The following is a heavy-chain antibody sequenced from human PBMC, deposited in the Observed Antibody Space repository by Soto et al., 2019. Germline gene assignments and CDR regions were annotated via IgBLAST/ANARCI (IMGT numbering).Heavy chain of an antibody. J-gene: IGHJ5*02. D-gene: IGHD2-2*01. CDR1: GFTFGNSW. Sequence: EVQLVESGGDLVQSGGSLRLSCAASGFTFGNSWMTWVRQAPGKGLEWVANINQDGSEKYYVDSVKGRFTISRDNAKNSLYLQMNTLRAEDTAVYYCARDRSSWFDPWGQGTLVPVSS. V-gene: IGHV3-7*01. CDR3: ARDRSSWFDP. CDR2: INQDGSEK.